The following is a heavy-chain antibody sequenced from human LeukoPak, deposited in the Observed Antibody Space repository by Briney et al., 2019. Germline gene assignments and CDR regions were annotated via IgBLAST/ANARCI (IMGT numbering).Heavy chain of an antibody. V-gene: IGHV3-48*01. CDR3: AKDRGYYDSSGAANFDY. Sequence: GGSLRLSCAASGFTFSSYSMNWVRQAPGKGLEWVSYSSGSTSTIYYADSVKGRFTVSRDNANNSLYLQMNSLRAEDTAVYYCAKDRGYYDSSGAANFDYWGQGTLVTVSS. D-gene: IGHD3-22*01. CDR2: SSGSTSTI. J-gene: IGHJ4*02. CDR1: GFTFSSYS.